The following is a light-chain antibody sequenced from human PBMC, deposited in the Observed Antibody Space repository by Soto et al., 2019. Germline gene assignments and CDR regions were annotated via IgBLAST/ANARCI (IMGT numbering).Light chain of an antibody. CDR1: SSDVGGYNY. Sequence: QSALTQPASVSGSPGQSITISCTGSSSDVGGYNYVSWYLQHPGKAPKLMIYEVSNRPSGVSNRFSGSKSGNTASLTISGLQAEHEADYYCSSYTSSSTLVVFGGGTKLTVL. V-gene: IGLV2-14*01. CDR3: SSYTSSSTLVV. CDR2: EVS. J-gene: IGLJ2*01.